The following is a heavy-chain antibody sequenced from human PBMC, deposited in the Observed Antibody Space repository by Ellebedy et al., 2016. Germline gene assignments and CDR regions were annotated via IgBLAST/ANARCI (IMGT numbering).Heavy chain of an antibody. J-gene: IGHJ3*02. Sequence: GGSLRLXCAASGFTFDDYAMHWVRQAPGKGLEWVSGISWNSGSIGYADSVKGRFTISRDNAKNSLYLQMNSLRAEDTALYYCAKDFEAIVVVAAPSAFDIWGQGTMVTVSS. CDR2: ISWNSGSI. CDR1: GFTFDDYA. CDR3: AKDFEAIVVVAAPSAFDI. D-gene: IGHD2-15*01. V-gene: IGHV3-9*01.